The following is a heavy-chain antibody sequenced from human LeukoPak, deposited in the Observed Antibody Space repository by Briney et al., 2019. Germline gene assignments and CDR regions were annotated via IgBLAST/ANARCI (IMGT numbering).Heavy chain of an antibody. CDR2: INSDGSST. V-gene: IGHV3-74*01. CDR3: ARGLYASGNYGIAY. Sequence: GGSLRLSCEASGFTFNTYWMQWVRQAPGKGLVWVSRINSDGSSTIYPDSVKGRFTISRDNAKNTLYLQMNSLRAEDTAVYCCARGLYASGNYGIAYWGQGILVTVSS. D-gene: IGHD3-10*01. J-gene: IGHJ4*02. CDR1: GFTFNTYW.